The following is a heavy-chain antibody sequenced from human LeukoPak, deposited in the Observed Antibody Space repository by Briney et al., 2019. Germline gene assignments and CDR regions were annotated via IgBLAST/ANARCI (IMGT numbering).Heavy chain of an antibody. J-gene: IGHJ4*02. V-gene: IGHV4-61*02. D-gene: IGHD1-7*01. Sequence: PSQTLSLTCTVSGGSITSGSYYWSWIRQPAGKGLECIGRIYTSGSTNYNPSLKSRVTISVDTSKNQFSLKLSSVTAADTAVYYCARGPQNCNYGAYFDYWGQGTLVTVSS. CDR3: ARGPQNCNYGAYFDY. CDR1: GGSITSGSYY. CDR2: IYTSGST.